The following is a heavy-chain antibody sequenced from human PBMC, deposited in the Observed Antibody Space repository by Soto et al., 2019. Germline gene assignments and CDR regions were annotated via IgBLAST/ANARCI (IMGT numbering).Heavy chain of an antibody. CDR3: ARLSLYGSNAEDYYYYYGMDV. Sequence: LGESLKISCKGSGYSFTSYWISWVRQMPGKGLEWMGRIDPSDSYTNYSPSFQGHVTISADKSISTAYLQWSSLKASDTAMYYCARLSLYGSNAEDYYYYYGMDVWGQGTKVTVSS. CDR2: IDPSDSYT. V-gene: IGHV5-10-1*01. J-gene: IGHJ6*02. D-gene: IGHD4-4*01. CDR1: GYSFTSYW.